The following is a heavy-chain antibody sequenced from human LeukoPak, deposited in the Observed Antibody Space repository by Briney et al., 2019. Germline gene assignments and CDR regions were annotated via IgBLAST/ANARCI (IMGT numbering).Heavy chain of an antibody. J-gene: IGHJ4*02. CDR1: GFTFSSYW. V-gene: IGHV3-7*01. D-gene: IGHD1-1*01. CDR3: ARGGPPVRVHFDY. CDR2: IKQDGSEK. Sequence: GGSLRLSCAASGFTFSSYWMSWVRQAPGKGLEWVANIKQDGSEKYYVDSVKGRFTISRDNAKNSLYLQMNSLRAEDTAVYHCARGGPPVRVHFDYWGQGTLVTVSS.